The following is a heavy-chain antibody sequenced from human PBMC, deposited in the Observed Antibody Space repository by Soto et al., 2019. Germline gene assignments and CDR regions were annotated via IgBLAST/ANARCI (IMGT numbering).Heavy chain of an antibody. Sequence: ASVKVSCKASGYTFSSYGLSWVRQAPGQGLEWMGWINVYNGNTNYAQKLQGRVTMTTDTSTNTAYMELRSLRSDDTAVYYCARGSVTTPWDYWGQGTLVTVSS. CDR3: ARGSVTTPWDY. V-gene: IGHV1-18*01. J-gene: IGHJ4*02. CDR1: GYTFSSYG. CDR2: INVYNGNT. D-gene: IGHD4-17*01.